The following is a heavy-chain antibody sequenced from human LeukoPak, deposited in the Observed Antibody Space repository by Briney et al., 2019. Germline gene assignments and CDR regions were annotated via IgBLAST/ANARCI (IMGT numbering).Heavy chain of an antibody. CDR1: GFSFTSYS. CDR2: ITSTSNTI. J-gene: IGHJ4*02. V-gene: IGHV3-48*04. D-gene: IGHD6-19*01. CDR3: ARGRDEAVAGTSGDY. Sequence: GGSLRLSCAASGFSFTSYSINWVRQAPGKGLEWVSYITSTSNTIYYADSVKGRFTISRDNAKNSLFLQMNSLRAEDTAVYYCARGRDEAVAGTSGDYWGQGTLVTVSS.